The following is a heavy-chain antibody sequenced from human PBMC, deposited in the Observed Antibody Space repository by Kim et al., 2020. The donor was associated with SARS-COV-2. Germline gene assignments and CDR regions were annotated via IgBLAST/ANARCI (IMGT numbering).Heavy chain of an antibody. CDR3: AKEGTYSSSWYVEYYYYYGMDV. Sequence: GGSLRLSCAASGFTFSSYAMSWVRQAPGKGLEWVSAISGSGGSTYYADSVKGRFTISRDNSKNTLYLQMNSLRAEDTAVYYCAKEGTYSSSWYVEYYYYYGMDVWGQGTTVTVSS. CDR1: GFTFSSYA. J-gene: IGHJ6*02. D-gene: IGHD6-13*01. V-gene: IGHV3-23*01. CDR2: ISGSGGST.